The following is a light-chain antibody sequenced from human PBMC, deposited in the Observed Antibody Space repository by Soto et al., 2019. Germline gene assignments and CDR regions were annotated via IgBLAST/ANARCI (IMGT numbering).Light chain of an antibody. Sequence: EILMTHSPDTVSVYPGERATLSCRASQSVSSNLAWYQQKPGQAPRLLIFVASTRATGIPARFSGSGSGTEFPXTISRGHSEDFAGYHCQQHNIWPLPFGGGTKVDIK. CDR3: QQHNIWPLP. CDR1: QSVSSN. CDR2: VAS. V-gene: IGKV3-15*01. J-gene: IGKJ4*01.